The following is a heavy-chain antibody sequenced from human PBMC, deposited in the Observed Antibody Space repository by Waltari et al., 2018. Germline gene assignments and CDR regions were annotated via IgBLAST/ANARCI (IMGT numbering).Heavy chain of an antibody. CDR3: ARGTGWYSFDF. CDR1: GFIFSDYE. CDR2: ISITGSTK. Sequence: EVRLVESGGGLVQPGGPLRLSCEGSGFIFSDYEINWARQAPGKGLEWVSYISITGSTKQYADSVKGRFTISRDSAKNSVYLQMSSLRVEDTALYYCARGTGWYSFDFWGQGTLVTVSS. D-gene: IGHD6-19*01. J-gene: IGHJ4*02. V-gene: IGHV3-48*03.